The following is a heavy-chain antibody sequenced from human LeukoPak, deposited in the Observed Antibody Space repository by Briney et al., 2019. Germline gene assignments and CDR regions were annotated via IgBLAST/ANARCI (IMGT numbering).Heavy chain of an antibody. D-gene: IGHD5-24*01. Sequence: ASVKISCKASPYRFTNFHIHWVRQAPGQGLEWMVGINPTGENIMYAKTFQGRVTRTRDTSTNTVYMDLSRLRAEDTAVYFCTTILVGYNHFDSWGQGTHVFVSS. V-gene: IGHV1-46*01. CDR2: INPTGENI. CDR3: TTILVGYNHFDS. J-gene: IGHJ4*01. CDR1: PYRFTNFH.